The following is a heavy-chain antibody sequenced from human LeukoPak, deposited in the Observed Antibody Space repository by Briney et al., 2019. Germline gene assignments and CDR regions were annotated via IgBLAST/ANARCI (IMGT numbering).Heavy chain of an antibody. CDR2: ISSSSSII. CDR1: GFTFSSYS. Sequence: GGSLRLSCAASGFTFSSYSMNWVRQAPGKGLEWVSYISSSSSIIYYADFVKGRFTISRDNAKNSLYLQMNNLRDEDTAVYYCARDNGPVADLFDYWGQGTLVTVSS. V-gene: IGHV3-48*02. CDR3: ARDNGPVADLFDY. J-gene: IGHJ4*02. D-gene: IGHD6-19*01.